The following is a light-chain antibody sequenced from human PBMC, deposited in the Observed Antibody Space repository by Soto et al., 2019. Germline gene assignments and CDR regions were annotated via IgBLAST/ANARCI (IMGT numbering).Light chain of an antibody. Sequence: EIVMTQSPGTLSVSPGEGATLSCRARQSVSTNLAWYQQKPDQAPRLLIYGASTTATGMPARFSGSGSGTEFTLTLSSLQSEDFAVYYCQQYYTWPRTFGQGTRVEIK. J-gene: IGKJ1*01. CDR2: GAS. CDR3: QQYYTWPRT. CDR1: QSVSTN. V-gene: IGKV3-15*01.